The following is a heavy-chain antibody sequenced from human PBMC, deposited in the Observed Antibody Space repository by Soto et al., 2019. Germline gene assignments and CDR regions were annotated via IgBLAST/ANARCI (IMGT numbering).Heavy chain of an antibody. CDR3: TTDSGMSPYSFDY. CDR1: GFTFSKAW. CDR2: IMSKTDGGTT. J-gene: IGHJ4*02. V-gene: IGHV3-15*01. Sequence: GGSLRLSCATSGFTFSKAWVGWVRQAPGKGLEWVGRIMSKTDGGTTDYAAPVKGRFTISRDDSKSTLYLQMNSLKTEDTAFYYCTTDSGMSPYSFDYWGQGTLVTVPS. D-gene: IGHD1-26*01.